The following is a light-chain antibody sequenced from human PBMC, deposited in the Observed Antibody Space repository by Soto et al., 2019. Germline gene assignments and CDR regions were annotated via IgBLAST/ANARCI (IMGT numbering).Light chain of an antibody. V-gene: IGLV1-44*01. CDR1: SSNIGSNT. Sequence: QSVLTQAPSASGTPGQRVTISCSGSSSNIGSNTVNWYQQLSGRAPRLLIYTNNQRPSGVPDRFSGSKSGTSASLAISGLQSEDEADYYCAVWDDALSGPVFGGGTQLTVL. CDR3: AVWDDALSGPV. J-gene: IGLJ3*02. CDR2: TNN.